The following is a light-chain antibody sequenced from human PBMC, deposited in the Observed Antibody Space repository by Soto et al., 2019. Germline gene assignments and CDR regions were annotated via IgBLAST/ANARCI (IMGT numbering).Light chain of an antibody. V-gene: IGKV1-12*01. CDR3: LQATNCPVT. CDR2: PAS. J-gene: IGKJ4*01. CDR1: QGIGSW. Sequence: DIQMTQSPSFVSASIGDRVTITCRASQGIGSWLAWYQQVPGRAPRLLIFPASPFQSGVSSRFSGSGSGTDFTLTITSLQPEDFATYFCLQATNCPVTFGEVTKVE.